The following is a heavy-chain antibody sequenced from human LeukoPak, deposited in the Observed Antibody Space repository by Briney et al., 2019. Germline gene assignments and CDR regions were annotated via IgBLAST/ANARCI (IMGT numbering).Heavy chain of an antibody. CDR3: ARRRPGGGPFDY. CDR2: IYYSGST. J-gene: IGHJ4*02. D-gene: IGHD4-23*01. CDR1: GGSISSSSYY. V-gene: IGHV4-39*07. Sequence: PSETLSLTCTVSGGSISSSSYYWGWIRQPPGKGLEWIGSIYYSGSTYYNPSLKSRVTISVDTSKNQFSLKLSSVTAADTAVYYCARRRPGGGPFDYWGQGTLVTVSS.